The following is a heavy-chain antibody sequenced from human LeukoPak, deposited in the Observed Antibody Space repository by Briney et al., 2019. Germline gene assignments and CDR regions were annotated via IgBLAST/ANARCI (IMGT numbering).Heavy chain of an antibody. CDR1: GGSITSYY. CDR2: IYYRGST. J-gene: IGHJ4*02. V-gene: IGHV4-59*01. Sequence: SETLSLTCTVSGGSITSYYWSWIRQPPGKGLEWIGYIYYRGSTNYNPSLKSRVTISVDTSKNQFSLKLSSVTAADTAVYYCSRESAGTTISHWGQGTLVTVSS. D-gene: IGHD1-1*01. CDR3: SRESAGTTISH.